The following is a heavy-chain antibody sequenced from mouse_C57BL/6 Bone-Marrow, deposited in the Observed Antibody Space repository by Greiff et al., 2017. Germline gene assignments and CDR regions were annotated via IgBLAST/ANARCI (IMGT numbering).Heavy chain of an antibody. CDR1: DYTFTSYW. J-gene: IGHJ3*01. V-gene: IGHV1-53*01. CDR2: INPSNGGT. Sequence: QVQLQQPGTELVKPGASVKLSCKASDYTFTSYWMHWVKQRPGQGLEWIGNINPSNGGTNYNEKFKSKATLTVDKSSSTAYMQLSSLTSEDSAVYYCANVNGSSSWFAYWGQGTLVTVSA. CDR3: ANVNGSSSWFAY. D-gene: IGHD1-1*01.